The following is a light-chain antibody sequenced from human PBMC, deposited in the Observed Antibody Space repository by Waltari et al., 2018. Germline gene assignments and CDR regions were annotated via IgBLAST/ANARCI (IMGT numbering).Light chain of an antibody. V-gene: IGLV1-47*01. Sequence: QSMLTQPPSASETPGQRVTISCSGSTSNIGRNYVYWYQQLPGMAPKVLIYRDGQRPAGVSDRFSDSKSGTSASLTISGLRSEDEADYFCASWDDTFRGIVFGSGTKVTVL. CDR3: ASWDDTFRGIV. CDR2: RDG. CDR1: TSNIGRNY. J-gene: IGLJ6*01.